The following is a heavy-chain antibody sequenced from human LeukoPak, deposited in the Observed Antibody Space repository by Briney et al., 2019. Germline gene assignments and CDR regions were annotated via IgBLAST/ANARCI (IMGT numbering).Heavy chain of an antibody. V-gene: IGHV1-69*08. Sequence: ASVKVSCKASGYTFTSYYMHWVRQAPGQGLEWMGRIIPMLGTANYAQKFQARVTITADKSTSTAYMELSSLRSEDTAVYYCARDGRIYSSSWYGYYFDYWGQGTLVTVSS. CDR3: ARDGRIYSSSWYGYYFDY. CDR2: IIPMLGTA. CDR1: GYTFTSYY. J-gene: IGHJ4*02. D-gene: IGHD6-13*01.